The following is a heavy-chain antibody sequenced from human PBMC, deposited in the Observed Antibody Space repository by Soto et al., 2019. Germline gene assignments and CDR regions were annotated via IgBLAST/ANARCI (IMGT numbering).Heavy chain of an antibody. V-gene: IGHV1-18*01. D-gene: IGHD3-16*02. J-gene: IGHJ4*02. CDR3: ARDLSHDYIWGSYRDFDY. CDR2: ISAYNGNT. CDR1: GYTFTSYG. Sequence: ASVKVSCKASGYTFTSYGISWVRQAPGQGLEWMGWISAYNGNTNYAQKLQGRVTMTTDTSTSTAYMEPRSLRSDDTAVYYCARDLSHDYIWGSYRDFDYWGQGTLVTVSS.